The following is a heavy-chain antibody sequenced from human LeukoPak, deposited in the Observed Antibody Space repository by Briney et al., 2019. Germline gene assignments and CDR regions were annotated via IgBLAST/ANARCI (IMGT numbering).Heavy chain of an antibody. Sequence: GASVKVSCKASGYTFSIYFIHWVRQAPGQGLEWMGMINTQNGDTNYAQKFRGRVTMTRDMSTSTVYMELNNLRSDDTAVYYCAREKAGGYFDHWGQGTLVAVSS. CDR1: GYTFSIYF. J-gene: IGHJ4*02. D-gene: IGHD3-10*01. V-gene: IGHV1-46*01. CDR3: AREKAGGYFDH. CDR2: INTQNGDT.